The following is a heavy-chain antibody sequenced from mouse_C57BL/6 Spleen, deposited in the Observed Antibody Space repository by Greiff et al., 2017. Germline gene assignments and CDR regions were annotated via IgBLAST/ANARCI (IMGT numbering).Heavy chain of an antibody. CDR3: ARTPITTVVATYWYFDV. D-gene: IGHD1-1*01. V-gene: IGHV1-52*01. CDR2: IDPSDSAT. J-gene: IGHJ1*03. CDR1: GYTFTSYW. Sequence: VQLQPSGAELVRPGSSVKLSCKASGYTFTSYWMHWVKQRPIQGLEWIGNIDPSDSATHYNQKFKDKATLTVDKSSSTAYMQLSSLTSEDSAVYYCARTPITTVVATYWYFDVWGTGTTVTVSS.